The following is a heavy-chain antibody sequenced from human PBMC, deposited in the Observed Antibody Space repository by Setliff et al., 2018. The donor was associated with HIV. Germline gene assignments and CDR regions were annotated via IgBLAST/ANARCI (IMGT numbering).Heavy chain of an antibody. CDR1: GGSMSSGSYY. J-gene: IGHJ6*03. D-gene: IGHD6-19*01. CDR2: IYISGST. Sequence: PSETLSLTCTVSGGSMSSGSYYWSWIRQPAGKGLEWIGRIYISGSTNYNPSFKSRVTISVDTSKRQFSLRLKSVTAADTAAYYCTRGLGDQWLGSGDIDQYRYMDVWGTATTVTVSS. V-gene: IGHV4-61*02. CDR3: TRGLGDQWLGSGDIDQYRYMDV.